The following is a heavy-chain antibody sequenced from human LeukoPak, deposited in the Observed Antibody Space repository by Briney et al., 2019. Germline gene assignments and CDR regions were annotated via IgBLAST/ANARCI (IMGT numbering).Heavy chain of an antibody. D-gene: IGHD3-22*01. J-gene: IGHJ3*02. CDR1: GFTFSSYG. CDR2: IWYDGSNK. CDR3: ARVPRVNSSGYYAFDI. V-gene: IGHV3-33*08. Sequence: GGSLRLSCAASGFTFSSYGMHWVRQAPGKGLEWVAVIWYDGSNKYYADSVKGRFTISRDNSKNTLYLQMNSLRAEDTAVYYCARVPRVNSSGYYAFDIWGQGTMVTVSS.